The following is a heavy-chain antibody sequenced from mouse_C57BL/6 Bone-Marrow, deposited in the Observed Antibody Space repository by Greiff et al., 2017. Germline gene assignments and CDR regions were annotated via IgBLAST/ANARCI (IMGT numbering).Heavy chain of an antibody. CDR3: ARRGYYGSTPCAY. CDR2: ISNLAYSI. CDR1: GFTFSDYG. Sequence: DVKLVESGGGLVQPGGSLKLSCAASGFTFSDYGMSWVRQAPNKRPEWVASISNLAYSIYYPDTVTGRFPISRDNAKNTLYLEMSSLKSEDTAMYYCARRGYYGSTPCAYWGQGTLVTVSA. J-gene: IGHJ3*01. D-gene: IGHD1-1*01. V-gene: IGHV5-15*04.